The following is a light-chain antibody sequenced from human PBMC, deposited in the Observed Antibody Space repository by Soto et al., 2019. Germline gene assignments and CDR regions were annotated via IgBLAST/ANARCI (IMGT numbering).Light chain of an antibody. V-gene: IGKV3-20*01. Sequence: EIVLTQSPGTLSLSPGERATLSWRGSQSVGSSYLDWYHQKPGQAPRLLISGASSRATGIPERLSGSGYGTDLTLTISRMEHEDFEVFYCQQSGSSPETFGGGTKVDIK. CDR1: QSVGSSY. J-gene: IGKJ4*01. CDR2: GAS. CDR3: QQSGSSPET.